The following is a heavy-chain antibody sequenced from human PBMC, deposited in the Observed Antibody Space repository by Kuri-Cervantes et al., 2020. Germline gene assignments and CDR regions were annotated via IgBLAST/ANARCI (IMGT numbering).Heavy chain of an antibody. CDR3: VRGTTVPFKQYYGMDV. Sequence: GGSLRLSCAASGFTFSNAWMSWVRQAPGKGLEWVGLIRSKYYGETTEYAASVKGRFFISRDDSANIANLQMNSLKSEDTAVYFCVRGTTVPFKQYYGMDVWGQGTTVTVSS. J-gene: IGHJ6*02. D-gene: IGHD4-11*01. CDR2: IRSKYYGETT. CDR1: GFTFSNAW. V-gene: IGHV3-49*04.